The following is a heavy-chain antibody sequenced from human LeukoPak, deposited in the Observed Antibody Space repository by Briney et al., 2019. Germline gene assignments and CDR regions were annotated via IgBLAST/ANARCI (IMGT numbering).Heavy chain of an antibody. J-gene: IGHJ6*03. D-gene: IGHD6-13*01. V-gene: IGHV1-18*01. CDR2: ISAYNGNT. Sequence: ASVKVSYKASGYTFTSYGISWVRQAPGQGLEWMGWISAYNGNTNYAQKLQGRVTMTTDTSTSTAYMELRSLRSDDTAVYYCARVVAAAKGGSYYYYYMDVWGKGTTVTVSS. CDR3: ARVVAAAKGGSYYYYYMDV. CDR1: GYTFTSYG.